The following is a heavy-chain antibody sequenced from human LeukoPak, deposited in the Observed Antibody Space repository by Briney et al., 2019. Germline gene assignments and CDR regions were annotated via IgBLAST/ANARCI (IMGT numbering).Heavy chain of an antibody. CDR2: VSHSGST. V-gene: IGHV4-4*02. CDR3: AREEGYSYGYYFDY. Sequence: SETLSLTCAVSGGSISRNYWWSWVRQPPGKGLEWVGEVSHSGSTNYNPSLKSRLTISVDTSKNQFSLKLSSVTAADTAVYHCAREEGYSYGYYFDYWGQGTLVTVSS. J-gene: IGHJ4*02. D-gene: IGHD5-18*01. CDR1: GGSISRNYW.